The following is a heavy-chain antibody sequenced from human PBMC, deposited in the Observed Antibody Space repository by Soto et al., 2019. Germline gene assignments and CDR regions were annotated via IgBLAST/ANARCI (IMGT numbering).Heavy chain of an antibody. V-gene: IGHV3-30*18. CDR1: GFTFSSYG. D-gene: IGHD6-13*01. Sequence: PGGSLRLSCAASGFTFSSYGMHWVRQAPGKGLEWVAVISYDGSNKYYADSVKGRFTISRDNSKNTLYLQMNSLRAEDTAVYYCAKEGYSSSWYGGLGDYWGQGTLVTVSS. CDR3: AKEGYSSSWYGGLGDY. J-gene: IGHJ4*02. CDR2: ISYDGSNK.